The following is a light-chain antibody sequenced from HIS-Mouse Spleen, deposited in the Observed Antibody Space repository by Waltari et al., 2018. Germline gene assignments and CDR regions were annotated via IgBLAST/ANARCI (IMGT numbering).Light chain of an antibody. Sequence: QSALTQPASVSGSPGQSITISCTGTSSEVGSYNFVSWYQQHPGKAPKLMIYEGSKRPSGVSNRFSGSKSGNTASLTISGLQAEDEADYYCCSYAGSSTFVVFGGGTKLTVL. CDR2: EGS. J-gene: IGLJ2*01. V-gene: IGLV2-23*03. CDR1: SSEVGSYNF. CDR3: CSYAGSSTFVV.